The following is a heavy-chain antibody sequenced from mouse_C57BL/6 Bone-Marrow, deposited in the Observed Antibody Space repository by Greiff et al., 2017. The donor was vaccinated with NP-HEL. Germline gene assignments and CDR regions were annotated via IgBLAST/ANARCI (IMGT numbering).Heavy chain of an antibody. Sequence: EVQVVESGGGLVKPGGSLKLSCAASGFTFSDYGMHWVRQAPEKGLEWVAYISSGSSTIYYADTVKGRFTISRDNAKNTLFLQMTSLRSEDTAMYYCARSYYGNYGGFAYWGQGTLVTVSA. CDR2: ISSGSSTI. D-gene: IGHD2-10*01. J-gene: IGHJ3*01. CDR3: ARSYYGNYGGFAY. CDR1: GFTFSDYG. V-gene: IGHV5-17*01.